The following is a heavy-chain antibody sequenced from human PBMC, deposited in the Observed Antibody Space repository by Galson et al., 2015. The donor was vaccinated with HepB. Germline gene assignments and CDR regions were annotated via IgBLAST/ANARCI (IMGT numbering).Heavy chain of an antibody. CDR2: IYYSGST. Sequence: LSLTCTVSGGSISSYYWSWIRQPPGKGLEWIGYIYYSGSTNYNPSLKSRVTISVDTSKNQFSLKLSSVTAADTAVYYCARHGGMVRGVTDAFDIWGQGTMVTVSS. V-gene: IGHV4-59*08. CDR1: GGSISSYY. CDR3: ARHGGMVRGVTDAFDI. D-gene: IGHD3-10*01. J-gene: IGHJ3*02.